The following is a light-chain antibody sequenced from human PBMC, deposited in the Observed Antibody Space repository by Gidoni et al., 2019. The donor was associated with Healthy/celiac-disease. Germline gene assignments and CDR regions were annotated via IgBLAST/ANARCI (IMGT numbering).Light chain of an antibody. Sequence: QSVLTQPPSVSGAPGQRVTISCTGSSSNIGAGYDVHWYQQLPGTAPNLLIYGTSNRPSGVPDPFSGSKSGTSASLAITGLQAEDEADYYCPSYDSSLSGWVFGGGTKLTVL. V-gene: IGLV1-40*01. CDR2: GTS. CDR3: PSYDSSLSGWV. CDR1: SSNIGAGYD. J-gene: IGLJ3*02.